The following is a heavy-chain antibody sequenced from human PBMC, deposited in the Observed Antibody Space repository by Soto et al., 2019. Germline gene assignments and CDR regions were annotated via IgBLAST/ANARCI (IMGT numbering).Heavy chain of an antibody. J-gene: IGHJ6*02. D-gene: IGHD5-12*01. CDR2: INHSGST. CDR3: ARGLVGGYDVNWHYYYGMDV. Sequence: PSETLSLTCAVYGGSFSGYYWSWIRQPPGKGLEWIGEINHSGSTNCNPSLKGRVTISVDTSKNQFSLKLSSVTAADTAVYYCARGLVGGYDVNWHYYYGMDVWGQGTTVTVSS. CDR1: GGSFSGYY. V-gene: IGHV4-34*01.